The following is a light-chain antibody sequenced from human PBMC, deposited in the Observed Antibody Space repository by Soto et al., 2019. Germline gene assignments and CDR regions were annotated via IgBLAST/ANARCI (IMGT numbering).Light chain of an antibody. CDR1: SNDVGGYHY. Sequence: QSALTQPASVSGSPGQSITISCTGTSNDVGGYHYVSWYQQYPGKAPKLMIYEVSNRPSGVSNRFSGSKSGKTASLTISGLQAEDEADYYCSSYTSNSTRVFGTGTKVTVL. CDR2: EVS. CDR3: SSYTSNSTRV. J-gene: IGLJ1*01. V-gene: IGLV2-14*01.